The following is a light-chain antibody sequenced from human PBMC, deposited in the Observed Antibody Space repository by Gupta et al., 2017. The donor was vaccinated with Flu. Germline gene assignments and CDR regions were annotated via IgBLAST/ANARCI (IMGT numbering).Light chain of an antibody. CDR2: RTN. CDR3: AAWDDSLNAKV. CDR1: SSNIGGNN. Sequence: QSVLTQPPSTSGTPGQRVTIPCSGSSSNIGGNNVNWYQQLTGTAPKVVIYRTNQRPSGVPDRFSGSKSGTSASLAISGLQSADEADYYCAAWDDSLNAKVFGGGTKLTVL. V-gene: IGLV1-44*01. J-gene: IGLJ2*01.